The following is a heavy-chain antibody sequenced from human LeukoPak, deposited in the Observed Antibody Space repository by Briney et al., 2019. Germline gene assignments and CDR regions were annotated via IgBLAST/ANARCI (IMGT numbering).Heavy chain of an antibody. J-gene: IGHJ4*02. CDR3: ALGYCGGDCYGYYFDY. V-gene: IGHV4-31*03. CDR1: GGPISSGGYY. CDR2: IYYSGST. Sequence: SQTLSLTCTVSGGPISSGGYYWSWIRQHPGKGLEWIGYIYYSGSTYYNPSLKSRVTISVDTSKNQFSLKLSSVTAADTAVYYCALGYCGGDCYGYYFDYWGQGTLVTVSS. D-gene: IGHD2-21*02.